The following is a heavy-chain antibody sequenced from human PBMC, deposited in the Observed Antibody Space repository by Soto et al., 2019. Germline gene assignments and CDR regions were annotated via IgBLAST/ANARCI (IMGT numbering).Heavy chain of an antibody. CDR2: ISGGGETI. Sequence: PGGSLRLSCAASRFTFSDYSMNWVRQAPGKGLEWVSYISGGGETIYYADSVRGRFTISRDNAKNSLSLQMNSLRDEDTAVYYCARESPSSQWLPTRYFDYWGQGTLVTVSS. D-gene: IGHD6-19*01. CDR3: ARESPSSQWLPTRYFDY. CDR1: RFTFSDYS. V-gene: IGHV3-48*02. J-gene: IGHJ4*02.